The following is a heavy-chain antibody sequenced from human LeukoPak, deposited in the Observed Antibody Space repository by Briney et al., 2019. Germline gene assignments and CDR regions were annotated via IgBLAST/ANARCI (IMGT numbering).Heavy chain of an antibody. Sequence: GGSLRLSCAASGFTFGHYYMSWIRQAPGKGLEWVSSISSSSSYIYYADSVKGRFTISRDNAKNSLYLQMNSLRAEDTAVYYCARDSYGDYSFDIWGQGTMVTVSS. CDR3: ARDSYGDYSFDI. V-gene: IGHV3-11*06. D-gene: IGHD4-17*01. CDR2: ISSSSSYI. J-gene: IGHJ3*02. CDR1: GFTFGHYY.